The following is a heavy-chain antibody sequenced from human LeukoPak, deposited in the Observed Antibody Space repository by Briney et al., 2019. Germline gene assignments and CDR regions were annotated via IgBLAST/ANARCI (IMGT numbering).Heavy chain of an antibody. D-gene: IGHD3-10*01. Sequence: PSETLSLTCAVSGYSINSAYYWGWIRQPPGKGLEWIASMYHSAITYYNSSLKSRATISVDTSKNQFSLKLNSVTAADTSVYYCARLTPGKNWFDPWGHGTLVTVSS. CDR1: GYSINSAYY. J-gene: IGHJ5*02. V-gene: IGHV4-38-2*01. CDR3: ARLTPGKNWFDP. CDR2: MYHSAIT.